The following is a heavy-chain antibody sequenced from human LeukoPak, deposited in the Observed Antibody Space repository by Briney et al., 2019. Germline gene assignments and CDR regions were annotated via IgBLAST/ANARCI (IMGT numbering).Heavy chain of an antibody. J-gene: IGHJ6*03. Sequence: GESLKISCKGSGYPFSSYWIGWVRQTPGKGLEWMGIIYPDDSDTRYSPSFQGQVTISADKSISTAYLQWSSLKASDTAMYYCARLAYCSNDVCYSNYYYSMDVWGKGTTVTVSS. CDR3: ARLAYCSNDVCYSNYYYSMDV. D-gene: IGHD2-8*01. CDR2: IYPDDSDT. V-gene: IGHV5-51*01. CDR1: GYPFSSYW.